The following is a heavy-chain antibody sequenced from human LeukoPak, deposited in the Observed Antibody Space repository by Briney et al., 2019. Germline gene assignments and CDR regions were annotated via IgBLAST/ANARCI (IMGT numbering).Heavy chain of an antibody. V-gene: IGHV3-48*03. J-gene: IGHJ2*01. Sequence: PGGSLRLSCAASGFTFSSYEMNWVRQAPGKGLEWVSYIGNSGRTIYYADSLKGRFTISRDNAKNSLYLQMNSLRAEDTAVYYCARAKNTYYYDTSGYYPRDGWYFDLWGRGTLVTVSS. D-gene: IGHD3-22*01. CDR3: ARAKNTYYYDTSGYYPRDGWYFDL. CDR1: GFTFSSYE. CDR2: IGNSGRTI.